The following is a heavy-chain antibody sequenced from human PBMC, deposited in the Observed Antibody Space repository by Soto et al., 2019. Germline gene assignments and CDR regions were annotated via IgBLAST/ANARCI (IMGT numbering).Heavy chain of an antibody. Sequence: PSETLSLTCAVSGGSISSGGCYWCWIRPQAGGGLEWIGYIYYSGSTYYNPSLKSRVTISVDTSKNQFSLKLSSVTAADTAVYYCARATQYCSSTSCRTFDYWGQGTLVTVSS. V-gene: IGHV4-31*11. CDR3: ARATQYCSSTSCRTFDY. J-gene: IGHJ4*02. CDR1: GGSISSGGCY. CDR2: IYYSGST. D-gene: IGHD2-2*01.